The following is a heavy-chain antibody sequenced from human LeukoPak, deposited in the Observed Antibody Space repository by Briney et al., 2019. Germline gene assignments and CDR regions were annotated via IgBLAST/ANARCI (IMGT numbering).Heavy chain of an antibody. J-gene: IGHJ6*02. V-gene: IGHV1-69*04. CDR1: GGTFSSYA. CDR2: IIPIFGIA. Sequence: SVKVSCKASGGTFSSYAISWVRQAPGQGLEWMGRIIPIFGIANYAQKFQGRVTITADKSTSTAYMELSSLRSEDTAVYYCASCPGIAAGGFGMDVWGHGTTVTVSS. D-gene: IGHD6-13*01. CDR3: ASCPGIAAGGFGMDV.